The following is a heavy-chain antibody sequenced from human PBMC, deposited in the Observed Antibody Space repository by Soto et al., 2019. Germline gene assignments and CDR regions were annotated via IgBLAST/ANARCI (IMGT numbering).Heavy chain of an antibody. Sequence: QVPLVQSGAEVKKPGASVKVSCKASGYTFTSYAMHWVRQAPGQRLEWMGWINAGNGNTKYSQKFQGRVTITRDTSASTAYMELSSLRSEDTAVYYCARGALRRIAVAGTGIDYWGQGTLVTVSS. CDR2: INAGNGNT. CDR3: ARGALRRIAVAGTGIDY. V-gene: IGHV1-3*01. CDR1: GYTFTSYA. J-gene: IGHJ4*02. D-gene: IGHD6-19*01.